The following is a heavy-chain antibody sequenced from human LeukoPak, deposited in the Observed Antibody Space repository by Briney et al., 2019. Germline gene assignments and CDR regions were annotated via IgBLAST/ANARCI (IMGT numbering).Heavy chain of an antibody. CDR1: GFTFDDYA. CDR2: ISYDGTNK. J-gene: IGHJ3*02. CDR3: ARSNYYDSRSWGFDI. D-gene: IGHD3-22*01. V-gene: IGHV3-30*04. Sequence: PGGSLRLSCAASGFTFDDYAMHWVRRAPGKGLEWVTIISYDGTNKYYADSVKGRFTISRDNSKNTLFLQMNSLRAEDTAVYYCARSNYYDSRSWGFDIWGQGTMVTVSS.